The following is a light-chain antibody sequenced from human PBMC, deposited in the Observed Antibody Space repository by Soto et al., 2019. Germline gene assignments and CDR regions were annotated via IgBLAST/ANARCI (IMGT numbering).Light chain of an antibody. CDR3: QQSYSTPLT. V-gene: IGKV1-39*01. J-gene: IGKJ4*01. Sequence: DIQMTQSPSALCAPLVERVTVTWRASQSISSYLNWYQQKPGKAPKLLIYAASSLHSGVPSRFSGSGSGTDFTLTISSLQPEDFATYYCQQSYSTPLTFGGGTKVDIK. CDR1: QSISSY. CDR2: AAS.